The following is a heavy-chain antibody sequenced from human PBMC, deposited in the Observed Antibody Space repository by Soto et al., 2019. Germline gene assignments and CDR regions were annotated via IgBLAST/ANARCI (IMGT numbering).Heavy chain of an antibody. D-gene: IGHD1-1*01. J-gene: IGHJ5*02. CDR3: AREQSWHDLACWFDP. CDR1: GYSFTSHY. CDR2: IFPGGGNI. V-gene: IGHV1-46*03. Sequence: QVQLVQSGAAVKKPGASVKVSCKAIGYSFTSHYMHWVRPAPGQGFEWMGTIFPGGGNIAYAQKSKGKVTMPKDPTTTTVYLELHSLTSQDTAVYYCAREQSWHDLACWFDPWGQGTLVTVSS.